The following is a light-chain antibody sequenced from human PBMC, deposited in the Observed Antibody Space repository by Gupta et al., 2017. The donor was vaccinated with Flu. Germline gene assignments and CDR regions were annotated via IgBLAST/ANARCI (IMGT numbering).Light chain of an antibody. V-gene: IGKV1-12*01. Sequence: DIQLTQSPSSLSASVGDGVNITCRASQGINHWLAWYQQKPGKAPKLLIYAASTLQTGVPSRFSGAGSGADFTLTISSLRPEDFGTYYCQQANNFPYSFGQGTKLEIK. J-gene: IGKJ2*03. CDR2: AAS. CDR3: QQANNFPYS. CDR1: QGINHW.